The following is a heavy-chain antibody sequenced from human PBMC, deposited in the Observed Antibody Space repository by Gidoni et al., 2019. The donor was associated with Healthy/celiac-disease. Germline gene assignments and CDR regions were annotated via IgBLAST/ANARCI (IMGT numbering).Heavy chain of an antibody. J-gene: IGHJ4*02. CDR1: GYSISSGYY. D-gene: IGHD1-26*01. CDR3: ARQGIVGATGGFDY. V-gene: IGHV4-38-2*01. Sequence: QVQLQESGPGLVKPSETLSLTCAVSGYSISSGYYWGWIRQPPGKGLEWIGSIYHRGSTYYNPALKSRVTISVDTSKNQFSLKLSSVTAADTAVYYCARQGIVGATGGFDYWGQGTLVTVSS. CDR2: IYHRGST.